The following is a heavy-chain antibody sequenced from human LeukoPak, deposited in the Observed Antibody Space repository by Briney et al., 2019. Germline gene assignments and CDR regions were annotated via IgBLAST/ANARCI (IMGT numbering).Heavy chain of an antibody. Sequence: GGSLRLSCAASGFTFSSYAMHWVRQAPGKGLEWVAVISYDGSNKYYADSVKGRFTISRDNSKNSLYLQMNSLRAEDTAVYYCAREEWSMEWLFPASYYYYGMDVWGQGTTVTVSS. CDR3: AREEWSMEWLFPASYYYYGMDV. CDR1: GFTFSSYA. J-gene: IGHJ6*02. D-gene: IGHD3-3*01. V-gene: IGHV3-30*04. CDR2: ISYDGSNK.